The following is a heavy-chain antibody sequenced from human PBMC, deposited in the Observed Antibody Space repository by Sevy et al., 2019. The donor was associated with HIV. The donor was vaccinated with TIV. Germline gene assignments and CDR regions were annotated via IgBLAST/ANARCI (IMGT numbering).Heavy chain of an antibody. Sequence: GVSLRLSCKPSGFTFITYAMNWVRQAPGKGLEWVSTIYGSGGTTYYADSVKGRFTISRDNSKNTLYLQMDSLRTEDTAIYYCAGARYDGSGSFDAFDIWGQGTMVTVSS. CDR1: GFTFITYA. J-gene: IGHJ3*02. D-gene: IGHD3-22*01. V-gene: IGHV3-23*01. CDR3: AGARYDGSGSFDAFDI. CDR2: IYGSGGTT.